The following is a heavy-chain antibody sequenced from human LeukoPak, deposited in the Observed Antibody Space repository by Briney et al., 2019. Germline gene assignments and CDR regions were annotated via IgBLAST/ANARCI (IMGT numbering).Heavy chain of an antibody. CDR2: IRQDGHEN. V-gene: IGHV3-7*03. CDR1: GFTFSQYW. CDR3: ARDKSAGADTGSSFYY. D-gene: IGHD3-10*01. J-gene: IGHJ4*02. Sequence: GGSLRLSCAASGFTFSQYWMSWVRQAPGKGLEWVANIRQDGHENYYADSVKGRFSISRDNAENSVFLQMTSLRVEDTAVYHCARDKSAGADTGSSFYYWGQGALVTVSS.